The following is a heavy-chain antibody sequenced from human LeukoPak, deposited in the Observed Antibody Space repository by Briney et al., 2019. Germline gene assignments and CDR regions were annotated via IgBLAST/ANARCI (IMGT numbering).Heavy chain of an antibody. Sequence: GGSLRLSCAASGFTVSRNYMSWVRQAPGKGREGVSVIYSGGSTYYADSVKGRFTISRDNSKNTLYLQMNSLRAEDTAVYYCASGSGSYRTPYYYMDVWGTGTTVTVS. CDR3: ASGSGSYRTPYYYMDV. CDR1: GFTVSRNY. D-gene: IGHD3-10*01. CDR2: IYSGGST. J-gene: IGHJ6*03. V-gene: IGHV3-53*01.